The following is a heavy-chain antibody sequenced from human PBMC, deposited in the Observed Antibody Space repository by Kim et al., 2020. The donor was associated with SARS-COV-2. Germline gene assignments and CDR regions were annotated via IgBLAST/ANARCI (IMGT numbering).Heavy chain of an antibody. D-gene: IGHD4-4*01. J-gene: IGHJ4*01. CDR1: GGSISSYY. CDR3: ARQPSARGYSNLYYFDY. Sequence: SETLSLTCTVSGGSISSYYWSWIRQPPGKGLEWIGYIYYSGSTNYNPSLKSRVTISVDTSKNQFSLKLSSVTAADTAVYYCARQPSARGYSNLYYFDYWG. CDR2: IYYSGST. V-gene: IGHV4-59*08.